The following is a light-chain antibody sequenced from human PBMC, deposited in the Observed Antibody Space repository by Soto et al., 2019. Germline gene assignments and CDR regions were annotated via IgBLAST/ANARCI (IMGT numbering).Light chain of an antibody. J-gene: IGLJ1*01. CDR3: CSYAGSYTLYV. CDR1: SSDVGGYNY. Sequence: QSALTQPRSVSGSPGQSVTISCTGTSSDVGGYNYVSWYQQHPGKAPQLMIYDVSKRPSGVPDRFSGSKSGNTASLTISGLQAEDEADYYCCSYAGSYTLYVFGTGTKVTVL. V-gene: IGLV2-11*01. CDR2: DVS.